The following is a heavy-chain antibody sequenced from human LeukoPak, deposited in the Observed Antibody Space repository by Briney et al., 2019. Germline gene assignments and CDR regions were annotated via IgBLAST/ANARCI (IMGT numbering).Heavy chain of an antibody. J-gene: IGHJ5*02. CDR2: IRSETDGGTT. Sequence: PGGSLRLSCAASGFTFSNAWMSWVRQAPGKGLEWVGRIRSETDGGTTDYAVPVKGRFTISRDDSKYTLYLQMNSLKTEDTAVYYCTAGTMAWGQGTLVTVSS. D-gene: IGHD4/OR15-4a*01. CDR3: TAGTMA. V-gene: IGHV3-15*01. CDR1: GFTFSNAW.